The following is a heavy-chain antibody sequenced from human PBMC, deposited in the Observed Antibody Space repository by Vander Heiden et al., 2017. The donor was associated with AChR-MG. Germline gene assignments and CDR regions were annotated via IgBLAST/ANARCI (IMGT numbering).Heavy chain of an antibody. Sequence: EVQLVQSGAEVKKPGESLKISCQGSGYTFTNYWIGWVRQIPGKGLEWMGIIYPGDSQSKYSPSFQGQVTISADKSISTAHLQWSRLKASDTDIYFCARLLSGLYFDYWGHGTLVTVSS. D-gene: IGHD6-19*01. CDR3: ARLLSGLYFDY. V-gene: IGHV5-51*01. CDR2: IYPGDSQS. J-gene: IGHJ4*01. CDR1: GYTFTNYW.